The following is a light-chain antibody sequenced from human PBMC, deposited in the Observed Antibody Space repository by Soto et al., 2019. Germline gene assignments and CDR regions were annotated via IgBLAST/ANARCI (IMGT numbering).Light chain of an antibody. CDR2: EVS. J-gene: IGLJ1*01. CDR3: SSYAGGNNYV. Sequence: QSALTQPPSASGSPGQSVTISCTGTSGDVGGYNYVSWYQQHPGKAPKLMIYEVSQRPSGVPDRVSGSKSGNTASLTVSGLQAEDEADYYCSSYAGGNNYVFGTGTKVTVL. V-gene: IGLV2-8*01. CDR1: SGDVGGYNY.